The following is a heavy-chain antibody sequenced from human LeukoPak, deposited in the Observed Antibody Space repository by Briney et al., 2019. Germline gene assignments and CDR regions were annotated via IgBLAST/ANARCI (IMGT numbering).Heavy chain of an antibody. Sequence: SETLSLTCAVYGGSFSGYYWSWIRQPPGKGLEWIGEINHSGSTNYNPSLKSRVSISVDTSKYQFSLRLSSENTDVTAVAYCARGRGYTGFSVTSYWDYWGRGTLVTVSS. J-gene: IGHJ4*02. CDR2: INHSGST. CDR1: GGSFSGYY. D-gene: IGHD5-18*01. V-gene: IGHV4-34*01. CDR3: ARGRGYTGFSVTSYWDY.